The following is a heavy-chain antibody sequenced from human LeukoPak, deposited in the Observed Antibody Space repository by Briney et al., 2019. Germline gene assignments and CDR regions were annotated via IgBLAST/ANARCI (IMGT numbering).Heavy chain of an antibody. Sequence: GGSLRLSCAASGFTFSSYAMHWVRQAPGKGLEWVGFIRSKAYGGTTEYAASVKGRFTISRDDSKSIAYLQMNSLKTEDTAVYYCTRERLLWSQESDAFDIWGQGTLVTVSS. D-gene: IGHD2-21*01. CDR2: IRSKAYGGTT. J-gene: IGHJ3*02. CDR3: TRERLLWSQESDAFDI. V-gene: IGHV3-49*04. CDR1: GFTFSSYA.